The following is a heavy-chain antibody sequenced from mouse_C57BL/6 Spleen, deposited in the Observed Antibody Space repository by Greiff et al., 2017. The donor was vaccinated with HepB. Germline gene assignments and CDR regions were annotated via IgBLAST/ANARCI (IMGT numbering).Heavy chain of an antibody. CDR1: GYAFSSSW. CDR2: IYPGDGDT. CDR3: ARLTGPFDY. V-gene: IGHV1-82*01. J-gene: IGHJ2*01. D-gene: IGHD4-1*01. Sequence: VMLVESGPELVKPGASVKISCKASGYAFSSSWMNWVKQRPGKGLEWIGRIYPGDGDTNYNGKFKGKATLTADKSSSTAYMQLSSLTSEDSAVYFCARLTGPFDYWGQGTTLTVSS.